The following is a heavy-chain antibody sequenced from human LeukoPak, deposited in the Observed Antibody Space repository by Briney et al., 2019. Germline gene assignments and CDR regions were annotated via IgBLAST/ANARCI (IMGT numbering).Heavy chain of an antibody. CDR1: GFTFSSHA. CDR3: AKGVGATLAVAY. Sequence: GGSLRLSCAASGFTFSSHAFNWVRQPPGKGLEWVSAISGSGGSTYYADSVKGRFTISRDNSKNTLYLQMNSLRAEDTAVYYCAKGVGATLAVAYWGQGTLVTVSS. D-gene: IGHD1-26*01. V-gene: IGHV3-23*01. CDR2: ISGSGGST. J-gene: IGHJ4*02.